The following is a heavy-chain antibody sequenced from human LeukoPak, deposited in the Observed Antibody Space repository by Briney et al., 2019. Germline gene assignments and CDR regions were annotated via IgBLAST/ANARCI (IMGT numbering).Heavy chain of an antibody. Sequence: SEALSLTCTVSGASVSSGGYYWSWIRQPPGKGLEWIGYIYYSGSTNYNPSLKSRVTISVDTSKNQFSLKVNSVTAADTAIYYCARRGGSGRSFDYWGQGTLVTVSS. CDR2: IYYSGST. D-gene: IGHD3-10*01. J-gene: IGHJ4*02. CDR3: ARRGGSGRSFDY. CDR1: GASVSSGGYY. V-gene: IGHV4-61*08.